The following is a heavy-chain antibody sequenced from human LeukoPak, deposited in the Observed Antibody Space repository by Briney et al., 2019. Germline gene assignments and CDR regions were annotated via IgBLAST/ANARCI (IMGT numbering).Heavy chain of an antibody. CDR3: ARDERLRGWFDP. CDR2: INPSGGST. CDR1: GYTFTSYY. Sequence: ASVKVSCKASGYTFTSYYMHWVRQAPGQGLEWMGIINPSGGSTSYAQKFQGRVTMTRDMSTSTVYMELSSLRSEDTAVYYCARDERLRGWFDPWGQGTLVTVSS. V-gene: IGHV1-46*01. J-gene: IGHJ5*02. D-gene: IGHD1-26*01.